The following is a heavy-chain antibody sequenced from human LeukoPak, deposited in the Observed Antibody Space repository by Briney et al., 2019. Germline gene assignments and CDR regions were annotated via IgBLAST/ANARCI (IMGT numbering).Heavy chain of an antibody. CDR1: GGSISSYY. D-gene: IGHD3-3*01. CDR3: ARDPFWSGSSDAFDI. Sequence: PSETLSLTCTVSGGSISSYYWGWIRQPPGKGLEWIGYIYYSGSTNYNPSLKSRVTISVDTSKNQFSLKLSSVTAADTAVYYCARDPFWSGSSDAFDIWGQGTMVTVSS. CDR2: IYYSGST. J-gene: IGHJ3*02. V-gene: IGHV4-59*01.